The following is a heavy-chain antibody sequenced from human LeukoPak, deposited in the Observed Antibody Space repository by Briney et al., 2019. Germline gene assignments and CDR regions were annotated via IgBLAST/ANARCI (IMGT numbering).Heavy chain of an antibody. CDR1: GITVSNYY. D-gene: IGHD6-6*01. V-gene: IGHV3-11*01. J-gene: IGHJ6*02. CDR3: ARDLWGSLSFYLDV. CDR2: ISSSGRTI. Sequence: GGSLRLSCAASGITVSNYYMTWIRQAPGKGLEWISYISSSGRTIYYADSVKGRFTISRDNAKNSLSLHMDSLRAEDTAVYFCARDLWGSLSFYLDVWGQGTTVTVSS.